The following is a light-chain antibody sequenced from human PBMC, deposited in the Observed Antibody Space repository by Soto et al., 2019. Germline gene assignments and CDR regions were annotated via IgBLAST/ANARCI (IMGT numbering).Light chain of an antibody. J-gene: IGLJ2*01. CDR2: DAS. Sequence: QSALTQPRSVSASPGQSVTISCIGTSSNVGGYNYVSWYQQNPGKAPKLMIYDASKRPSGVPDRFSGSKSGNAASLTISGLQAEDEADYYCCSYAANYSLVFGGGTKLTVL. CDR3: CSYAANYSLV. V-gene: IGLV2-11*01. CDR1: SSNVGGYNY.